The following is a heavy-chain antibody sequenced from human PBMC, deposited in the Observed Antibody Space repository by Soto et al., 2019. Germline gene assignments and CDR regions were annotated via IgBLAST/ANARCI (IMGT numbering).Heavy chain of an antibody. CDR3: ARQSYKNYYGSGSLVDY. V-gene: IGHV4-39*01. D-gene: IGHD3-10*01. Sequence: SETLSLTCTVSGGSISSSSYYWGWIRQPPGKGLEWIGSIYYSGSTYYNPSLKSRVTISVDTSKNQFSLKLSSVTAADTAVYYCARQSYKNYYGSGSLVDYWGQGTLVTVSS. CDR1: GGSISSSSYY. CDR2: IYYSGST. J-gene: IGHJ4*02.